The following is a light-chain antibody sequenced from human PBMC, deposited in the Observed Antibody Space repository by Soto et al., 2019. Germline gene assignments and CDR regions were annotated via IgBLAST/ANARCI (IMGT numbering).Light chain of an antibody. J-gene: IGKJ1*01. Sequence: DIQMTQSPSTLSASVGDRVTITCRASQSISSWLAWYQQKPGKAPKLLIYKASSLEGGVPSRFSGSGSGTEFTLTISSLQPDDFATYYCQQYSSYGTFGQGTKVEIK. CDR1: QSISSW. CDR2: KAS. CDR3: QQYSSYGT. V-gene: IGKV1-5*03.